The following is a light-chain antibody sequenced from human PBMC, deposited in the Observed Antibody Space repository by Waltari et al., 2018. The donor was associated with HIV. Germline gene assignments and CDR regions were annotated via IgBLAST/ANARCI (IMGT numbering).Light chain of an antibody. CDR3: ATWDDSLSGWV. J-gene: IGLJ3*02. Sequence: QSVLTQPPSASRTPGQRVTISCSGSTSNIGNNFIYWYHQFPGTAPKLLIYRNDQRPSGVPDRFSGSKSGTSASLAISGLRSEDEADYYCATWDDSLSGWVFSGGTKLTVL. CDR2: RND. V-gene: IGLV1-47*01. CDR1: TSNIGNNF.